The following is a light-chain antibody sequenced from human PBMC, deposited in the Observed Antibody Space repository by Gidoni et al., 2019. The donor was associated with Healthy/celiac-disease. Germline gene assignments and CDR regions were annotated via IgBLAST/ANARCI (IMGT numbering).Light chain of an antibody. J-gene: IGKJ1*01. V-gene: IGKV1-5*03. CDR3: QQYNMYSA. Sequence: DIQMTQSPSTLSASVGDRVTITCRASHSISSCLAWYQQKPGKAPKLLIYKASSLESGVPSRFSGSGSGTEFTLTISSLQPDDFATYYCQQYNMYSAFGQGTKVEIK. CDR1: HSISSC. CDR2: KAS.